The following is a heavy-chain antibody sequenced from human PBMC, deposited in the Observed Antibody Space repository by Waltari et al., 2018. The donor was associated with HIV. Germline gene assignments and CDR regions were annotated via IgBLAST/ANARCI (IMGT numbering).Heavy chain of an antibody. CDR1: GGTFSSYA. D-gene: IGHD4-17*01. CDR3: ARGGGDYSRFGY. CDR2: IIPLFGTA. J-gene: IGHJ4*02. V-gene: IGHV1-69*01. Sequence: QVQLVQSGAEVKKPGSTVKVSCKASGGTFSSYAFSWVREAPGQGLEWMGGIIPLFGTAHYALKFLGRVTITADESTSTAYMELSSLRSNDTAVYYCARGGGDYSRFGYWGLGTLVTVSS.